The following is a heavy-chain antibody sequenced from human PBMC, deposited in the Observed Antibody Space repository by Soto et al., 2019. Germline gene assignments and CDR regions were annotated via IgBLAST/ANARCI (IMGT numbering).Heavy chain of an antibody. CDR3: AKDYDYASQGFDP. CDR1: GFTFSSYG. D-gene: IGHD3-16*01. V-gene: IGHV3-30*18. Sequence: PGGSLRLSCAASGFTFSSYGMHWVRQAPGKGLEWVAVISYDGSNKYYADSVKGRFTISRDNSKNTLYLQMNSLRAEDTAVYYCAKDYDYASQGFDPWGQGTLVTVSS. CDR2: ISYDGSNK. J-gene: IGHJ5*02.